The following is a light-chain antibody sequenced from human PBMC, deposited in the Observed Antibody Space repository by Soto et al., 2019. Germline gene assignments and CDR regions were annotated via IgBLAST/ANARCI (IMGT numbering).Light chain of an antibody. CDR2: EVR. CDR3: TSYSRYRVLV. Sequence: QSALTQPAAVSGSLGQSVTISCTGTSSDIGGGKYVSWDQQHPGKAPKLIIFEVRNRPSGVSDRFSGSNSGNTASLTTSGLQAEDEADYYCTSYSRYRVLVFGGGTKVTVL. J-gene: IGLJ3*02. V-gene: IGLV2-14*01. CDR1: SSDIGGGKY.